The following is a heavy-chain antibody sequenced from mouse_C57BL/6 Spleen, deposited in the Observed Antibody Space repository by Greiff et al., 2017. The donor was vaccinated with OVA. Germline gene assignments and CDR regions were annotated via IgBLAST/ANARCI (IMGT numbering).Heavy chain of an antibody. CDR2: ISSGGSYT. Sequence: EVQRVESGGDLVKPGGSLKLSCAASGFTFSSYGMSWVRQTPDKRLEWVATISSGGSYTYYPDSVKGRFTISRDNAKNTLYLQMSSLKSEDTAVYYCARHMITTGYFDYWGQGTTLTVSS. D-gene: IGHD2-4*01. CDR1: GFTFSSYG. CDR3: ARHMITTGYFDY. J-gene: IGHJ2*01. V-gene: IGHV5-6*01.